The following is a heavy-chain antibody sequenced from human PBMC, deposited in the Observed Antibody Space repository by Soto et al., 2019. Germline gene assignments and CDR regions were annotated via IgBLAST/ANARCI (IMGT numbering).Heavy chain of an antibody. J-gene: IGHJ5*02. CDR3: ARGVENSRSWYSLGVAHWFDP. CDR1: GGSISSYY. CDR2: IYYSGST. Sequence: SETLSLTCTASGGSISSYYWSWIRQPPGKGLEWIGYIYYSGSTNYNPSLKSRVTISVDTSKNQFSLKLSSVTAADTAVYYCARGVENSRSWYSLGVAHWFDPWGQGTLVTVSS. D-gene: IGHD6-13*01. V-gene: IGHV4-59*08.